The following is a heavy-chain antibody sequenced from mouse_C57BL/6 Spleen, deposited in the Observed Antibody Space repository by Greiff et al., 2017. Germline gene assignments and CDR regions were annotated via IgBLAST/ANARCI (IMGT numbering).Heavy chain of an antibody. J-gene: IGHJ3*01. Sequence: EVQLVESGEGLVKPGGSLKLSCAASGFTFSSYAMSWVRQTPEKRLEWVAYISSGGDYIYYADTVKGRFTISRDNARNTLYLQMSSLKSEDTAMYYCTRGGKVTTGFAYWGQGTLVTVSA. CDR1: GFTFSSYA. V-gene: IGHV5-9-1*02. CDR3: TRGGKVTTGFAY. D-gene: IGHD1-1*01. CDR2: ISSGGDYI.